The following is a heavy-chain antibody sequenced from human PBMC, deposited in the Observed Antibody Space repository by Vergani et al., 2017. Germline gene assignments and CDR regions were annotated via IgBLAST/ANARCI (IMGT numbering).Heavy chain of an antibody. CDR2: IYYSGST. V-gene: IGHV4-39*01. CDR3: AILCQGDIVVVVAGRPSGWFDP. J-gene: IGHJ5*02. CDR1: GGSISSSSYY. D-gene: IGHD2-15*01. Sequence: QLQLQESGPGLVKPSETLSLTCTVSGGSISSSSYYWGWIRQPPGKGLEWLGSIYYSGSTYYNPSLKSRVTISVDTSKNQFSLKLSSVTAADTAVYYCAILCQGDIVVVVAGRPSGWFDPWGQGTLVTVSS.